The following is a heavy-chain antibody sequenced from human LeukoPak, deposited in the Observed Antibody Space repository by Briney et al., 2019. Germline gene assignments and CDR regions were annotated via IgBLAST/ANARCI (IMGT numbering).Heavy chain of an antibody. J-gene: IGHJ4*02. CDR1: GVSISSYY. CDR3: ARFSADVLLNYFDY. V-gene: IGHV4-59*01. Sequence: SETLSLTCTVSGVSISSYYWSWIRQPPGKGLEWIGYIYYSGSTNYNPSLKSRVTISVDTSKNQFSLKLRSVTAADTAVYYCARFSADVLLNYFDYWGQGTLVTVSS. CDR2: IYYSGST. D-gene: IGHD2-2*01.